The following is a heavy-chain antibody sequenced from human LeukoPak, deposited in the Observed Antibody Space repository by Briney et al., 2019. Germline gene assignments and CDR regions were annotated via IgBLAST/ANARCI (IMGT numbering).Heavy chain of an antibody. CDR2: FDPEDGET. Sequence: ASVKVSSKVSGYTLTELSMHWVRQAPGKGLEWMGGFDPEDGETIYAQKFQGRVTMTEDTSTDTAYMELSSLRSEDTAVYYCATAALPYYYGSGRGGDFDYWGQGTLVTVSS. CDR1: GYTLTELS. J-gene: IGHJ4*02. V-gene: IGHV1-24*01. D-gene: IGHD3-10*01. CDR3: ATAALPYYYGSGRGGDFDY.